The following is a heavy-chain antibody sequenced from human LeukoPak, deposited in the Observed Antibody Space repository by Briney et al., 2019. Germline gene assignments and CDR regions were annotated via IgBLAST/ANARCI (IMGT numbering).Heavy chain of an antibody. V-gene: IGHV3-48*02. J-gene: IGHJ4*02. CDR2: SSSSSSTI. D-gene: IGHD6-19*01. Sequence: QSGGSLRLSCAASGFTFGTYAMNWVRQAPGKGLEWVSYSSSSSSTIYFPDSVKGRFTISRDNAKNSLYLQMNGLRDEDTAVYYCARDAGSGYFDYWGQGTLVTVSS. CDR3: ARDAGSGYFDY. CDR1: GFTFGTYA.